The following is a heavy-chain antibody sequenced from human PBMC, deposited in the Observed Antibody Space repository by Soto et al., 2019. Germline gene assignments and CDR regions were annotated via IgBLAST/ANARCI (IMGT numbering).Heavy chain of an antibody. CDR2: IIPILGIA. Sequence: QVQLVQSGAEVKKPGSSVKVSCKASGGTFSSYTISWVRQAPGQGLEWMGRIIPILGIANYAQKFQGRVTXXAXKXXGTAYMELSSLRSEDTAVYYCARDHPVGSGHWFDPWGQGTLVTVSS. CDR3: ARDHPVGSGHWFDP. D-gene: IGHD6-19*01. V-gene: IGHV1-69*08. J-gene: IGHJ5*02. CDR1: GGTFSSYT.